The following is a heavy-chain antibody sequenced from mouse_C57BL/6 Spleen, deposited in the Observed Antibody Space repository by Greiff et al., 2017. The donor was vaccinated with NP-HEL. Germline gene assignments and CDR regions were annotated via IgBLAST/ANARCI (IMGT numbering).Heavy chain of an antibody. CDR1: GFTFTDYY. J-gene: IGHJ1*03. Sequence: EVQLQESGGGLVQPGGSLSLSCAASGFTFTDYYMSWVRQPPGKALEWLGFIRNKANGYTTEYSASVKGRFTISRDNSQSILYLQMNALRAEDSATYYCARYYGSSYWYFDVWGTGTTVTVSS. CDR2: IRNKANGYTT. CDR3: ARYYGSSYWYFDV. D-gene: IGHD1-1*01. V-gene: IGHV7-3*01.